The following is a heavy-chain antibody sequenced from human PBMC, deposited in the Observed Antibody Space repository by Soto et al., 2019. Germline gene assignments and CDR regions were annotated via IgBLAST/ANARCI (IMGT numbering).Heavy chain of an antibody. CDR2: ITSYGKSK. V-gene: IGHV3-74*01. D-gene: IGHD2-21*02. Sequence: VGSLRLSCAASGFNFSNHWMHWVRQRPAEGLVWVSRITSYGKSKAYAEPAKGRCATSRDNAKNTLYLQMNGLTAEDTAVYYCARESGDWPLNWFDPWGQGTLVTVSS. J-gene: IGHJ5*02. CDR1: GFNFSNHW. CDR3: ARESGDWPLNWFDP.